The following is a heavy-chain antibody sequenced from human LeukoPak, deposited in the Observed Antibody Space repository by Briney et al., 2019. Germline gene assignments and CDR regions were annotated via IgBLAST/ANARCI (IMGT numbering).Heavy chain of an antibody. D-gene: IGHD3-10*01. V-gene: IGHV4-34*01. CDR2: INHSGST. CDR3: ARTMVRGVYFDY. Sequence: SETLSLTCAVYGGSFSGYYGSWIRQPPGKGLEWIGEINHSGSTNYNPSLKSRVTISVDTSKNQFSLKLSSVTAADTAVYYCARTMVRGVYFDYWGQGTLVTVSS. CDR1: GGSFSGYY. J-gene: IGHJ4*02.